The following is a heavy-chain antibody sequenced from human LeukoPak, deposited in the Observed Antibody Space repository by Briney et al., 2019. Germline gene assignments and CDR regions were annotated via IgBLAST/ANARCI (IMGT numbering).Heavy chain of an antibody. J-gene: IGHJ4*02. CDR2: IYYSGST. D-gene: IGHD3-3*01. CDR1: GGSFSSGSYY. Sequence: SETLSLTCTVSGGSFSSGSYYWSWIRQPPGKGLEWIGYIYYSGSTNYNPSLKSRVTISVDTSKNQFSLKLSSVTAADTAVYYCARVRRQNYYDFWSGYVPPDYFDYWGQGTLVTVSS. CDR3: ARVRRQNYYDFWSGYVPPDYFDY. V-gene: IGHV4-61*01.